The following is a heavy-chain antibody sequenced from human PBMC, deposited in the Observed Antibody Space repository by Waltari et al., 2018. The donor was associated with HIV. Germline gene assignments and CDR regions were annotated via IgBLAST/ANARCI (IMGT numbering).Heavy chain of an antibody. Sequence: EVQLVESGGGLVQPGRSLRLSCAASGFTFDDYAMHWVRQAPGKGLEWVSGISWNSGSIGYADSVKGRFTISRDNAKNSLYLQMNSLRAEDTALYYCAKDSDTAMGSGLAYWGQGTLVTVSS. V-gene: IGHV3-9*01. CDR2: ISWNSGSI. CDR1: GFTFDDYA. CDR3: AKDSDTAMGSGLAY. D-gene: IGHD5-18*01. J-gene: IGHJ4*02.